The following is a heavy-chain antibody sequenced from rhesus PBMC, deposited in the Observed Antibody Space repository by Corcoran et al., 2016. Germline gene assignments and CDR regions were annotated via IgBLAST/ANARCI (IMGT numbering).Heavy chain of an antibody. CDR1: GASISSNY. CDR3: ARSYSSWPDFDS. Sequence: QVQLQESGPGLVKPSETLPLTCAVSGASISSNYWSWIRQRPGKGLEWIGYFYGGSGRTTYNPSLKSRVTISKDTSKTQFSLKLFSVTAADTAVYYCARSYSSWPDFDSWGQGVLVTVSS. V-gene: IGHV4S7*01. CDR2: FYGGSGRT. J-gene: IGHJ4*01. D-gene: IGHD6-13*01.